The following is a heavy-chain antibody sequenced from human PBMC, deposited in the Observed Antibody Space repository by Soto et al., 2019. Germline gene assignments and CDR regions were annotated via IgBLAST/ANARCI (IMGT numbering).Heavy chain of an antibody. Sequence: PGGSLRLSCAASGFTFSSYAMSWVRQAPGKGLEWVSAISGSGGSTYYADSVKGRFTISRDNSKNTLYLQMNSLRAEDTAVYYCAKQGDYDFWSGSNNWFDPWGQGTLVTVSS. CDR3: AKQGDYDFWSGSNNWFDP. CDR1: GFTFSSYA. V-gene: IGHV3-23*01. D-gene: IGHD3-3*01. CDR2: ISGSGGST. J-gene: IGHJ5*02.